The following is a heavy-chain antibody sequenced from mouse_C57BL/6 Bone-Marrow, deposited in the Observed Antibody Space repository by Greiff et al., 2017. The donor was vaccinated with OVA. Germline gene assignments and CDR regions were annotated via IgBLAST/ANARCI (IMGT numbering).Heavy chain of an antibody. CDR2: IYPRSGNT. CDR3: ANPYYYGSSSYYFDY. Sequence: QVQLQQSGAELARPGASVKLSCKASGYTFTSYGISWVKQRTGQGLEWIGEIYPRSGNTYYNEKFKGKATLTADKSSSTAYMELRSLTSEDSAVYFCANPYYYGSSSYYFDYWGQGTTLTVSS. D-gene: IGHD1-1*01. J-gene: IGHJ2*01. CDR1: GYTFTSYG. V-gene: IGHV1-81*01.